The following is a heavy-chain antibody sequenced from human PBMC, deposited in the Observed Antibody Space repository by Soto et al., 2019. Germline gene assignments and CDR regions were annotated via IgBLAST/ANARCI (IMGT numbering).Heavy chain of an antibody. CDR3: ARDPSYCSGGSCYSYYYAMDV. Sequence: GGSLRLSCAASGFTFSSYGMHWVRQAPGKGLEWVAVIWYDGSIKYYADSVKGRFTISRDNSKNTLYLQMNSLRAEDTAVYYCARDPSYCSGGSCYSYYYAMDVWGQGTTVTVSS. V-gene: IGHV3-33*01. CDR1: GFTFSSYG. D-gene: IGHD2-15*01. CDR2: IWYDGSIK. J-gene: IGHJ6*02.